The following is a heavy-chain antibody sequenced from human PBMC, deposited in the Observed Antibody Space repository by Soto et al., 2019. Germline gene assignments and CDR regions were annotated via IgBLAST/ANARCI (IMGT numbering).Heavy chain of an antibody. D-gene: IGHD3-3*01. Sequence: PSETLSLTCAVSGGSISSGGYSWSWIRQPPGKGLEWIGYIYHSGSTYYNPSLKSRVTISVDRSKNQFSLKLSSVTAADTAVYYCARAQGEDFWSGYYLGWFDPWGQGTLVTVSS. V-gene: IGHV4-30-2*01. CDR2: IYHSGST. CDR1: GGSISSGGYS. J-gene: IGHJ5*02. CDR3: ARAQGEDFWSGYYLGWFDP.